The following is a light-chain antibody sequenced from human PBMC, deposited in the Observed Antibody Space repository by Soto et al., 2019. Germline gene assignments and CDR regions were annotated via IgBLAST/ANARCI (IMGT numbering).Light chain of an antibody. J-gene: IGLJ1*01. CDR1: SSDVGGYNY. CDR2: EVN. V-gene: IGLV2-14*01. CDR3: SSYRSSSTYV. Sequence: QSALTQPASVSGSPGQSITISCTGTSSDVGGYNYVSWYQQHPGKAPKLMIYEVNNRPSGVSNRFSGSKSGNTASLTISGLQAEDEADYYCSSYRSSSTYVFGTGTKRTVL.